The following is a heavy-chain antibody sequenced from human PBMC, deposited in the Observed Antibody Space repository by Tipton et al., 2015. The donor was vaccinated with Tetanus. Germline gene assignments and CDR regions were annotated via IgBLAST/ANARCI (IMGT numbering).Heavy chain of an antibody. J-gene: IGHJ5*02. V-gene: IGHV1-69*06. CDR2: IIPIFGTA. D-gene: IGHD3-16*02. Sequence: QLVQSGAEVKKPGPSVKVSCKASGGTFSSYAISWVRQAPGQGLEWMGGIIPIFGTANYAQKFQGRVTITADKSTSTAYMELSSLRSEDPAVYYCARAGADYVWGSYRPNWFDPWGQGTLVTVSS. CDR3: ARAGADYVWGSYRPNWFDP. CDR1: GGTFSSYA.